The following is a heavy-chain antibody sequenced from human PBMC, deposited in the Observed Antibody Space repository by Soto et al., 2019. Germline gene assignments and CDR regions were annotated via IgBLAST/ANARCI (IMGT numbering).Heavy chain of an antibody. V-gene: IGHV3-23*01. CDR3: ANGEVATMS. CDR2: ITGSGGTT. J-gene: IGHJ4*02. Sequence: EVQLLESGGGLVQPGGSLRLSCAASGFTFRSFVMSWVRQSPGEGLEWVSGITGSGGTTYYADAVKGRFTISRDNSKNTLYLQMNSLRIEDTAIYYCANGEVATMSWGQGTLVTVSS. CDR1: GFTFRSFV. D-gene: IGHD5-12*01.